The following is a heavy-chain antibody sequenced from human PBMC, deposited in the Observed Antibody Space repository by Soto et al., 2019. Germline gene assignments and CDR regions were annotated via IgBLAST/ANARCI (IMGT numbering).Heavy chain of an antibody. D-gene: IGHD3-10*01. Sequence: QVQLQESGPGLVKPSQTLSLTCSVSGGSISSGAFYWSWIRQHPGKGLEWIGYIHYSGSTYYTPSLKSRLTISVDTSKNQFSLKLSSVTAADTAVYYCARTMVRGVHIDYWGQGTLVTVSS. CDR3: ARTMVRGVHIDY. V-gene: IGHV4-31*03. CDR1: GGSISSGAFY. J-gene: IGHJ4*02. CDR2: IHYSGST.